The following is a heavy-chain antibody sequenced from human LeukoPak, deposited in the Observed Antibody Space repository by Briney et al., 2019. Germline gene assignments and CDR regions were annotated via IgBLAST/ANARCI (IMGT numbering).Heavy chain of an antibody. D-gene: IGHD3-22*01. V-gene: IGHV3-30*18. CDR2: ISYDGSNK. Sequence: GGSLRLSCAASGFTFSSYGMHWVRQAPGKGLEWVAVISYDGSNKYYADSVKGRFTISRDNSKNTLYLQMNSLRAEDTAVYYCAKGPLGYYDCSGYYPYCFDYWGQGTLVTVSS. J-gene: IGHJ4*02. CDR1: GFTFSSYG. CDR3: AKGPLGYYDCSGYYPYCFDY.